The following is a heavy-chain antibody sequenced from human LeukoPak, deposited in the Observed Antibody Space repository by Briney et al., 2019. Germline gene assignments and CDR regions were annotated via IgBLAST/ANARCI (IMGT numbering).Heavy chain of an antibody. Sequence: GGSLRLSCAASGFTFSSYGLHWVRQAPGKGLEWVAVISYDGINKYYADSVKGRFTISRDNSKNTLYLQMNSLRTEDTAVYYCARAGNDYDSSGMGYWGQGTLVTVSS. CDR2: ISYDGINK. J-gene: IGHJ4*02. V-gene: IGHV3-30*03. D-gene: IGHD3-22*01. CDR3: ARAGNDYDSSGMGY. CDR1: GFTFSSYG.